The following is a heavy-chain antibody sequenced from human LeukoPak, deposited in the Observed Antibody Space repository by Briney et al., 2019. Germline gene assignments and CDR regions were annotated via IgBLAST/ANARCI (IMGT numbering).Heavy chain of an antibody. CDR1: GFTFSSYSMN. V-gene: IGHV4-39*01. J-gene: IGHJ4*02. Sequence: PGGSLRLSCAASGFTFSSYSMNWVRQPPGKGLEWIGSIYYSGITYYNPSLKSRVTISVDTSNNQFSLKLSSVTAADTAMYYCARLLIYCSSTSCHFDYWGQGTLVTVSS. D-gene: IGHD2-2*01. CDR2: IYYSGIT. CDR3: ARLLIYCSSTSCHFDY.